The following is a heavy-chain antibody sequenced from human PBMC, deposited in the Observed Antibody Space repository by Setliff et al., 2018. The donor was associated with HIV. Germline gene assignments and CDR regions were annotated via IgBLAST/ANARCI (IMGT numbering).Heavy chain of an antibody. D-gene: IGHD2-2*01. J-gene: IGHJ5*02. V-gene: IGHV4-39*01. CDR2: IYYTGST. Sequence: SETLSLTCSVSGASISSSSYYWGWIRQPPGKGLEWIGSIYYTGSTYYNPSLKSRVTISVDTSKNQFSLKLSSVTAADTAVYYCARRKGYCSGPSCLEFSWFDPWGQGTLVTVSS. CDR3: ARRKGYCSGPSCLEFSWFDP. CDR1: GASISSSSYY.